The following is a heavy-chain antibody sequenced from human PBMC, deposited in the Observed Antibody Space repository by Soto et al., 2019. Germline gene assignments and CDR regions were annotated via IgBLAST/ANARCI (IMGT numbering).Heavy chain of an antibody. J-gene: IGHJ6*02. CDR3: ARAQTYYYGSGSYSRDPYYYYGMDV. CDR2: IFHSGST. Sequence: PSETLSLTCAVSGGSIRSNNRWSWVRQPPGKGLEWIGEIFHSGSTNYNPSLKSRVTISVDTSKNQFSLKLSSVTAADTAVYYCARAQTYYYGSGSYSRDPYYYYGMDVWGQGTTVTVSS. D-gene: IGHD3-10*01. V-gene: IGHV4-4*02. CDR1: GGSIRSNNR.